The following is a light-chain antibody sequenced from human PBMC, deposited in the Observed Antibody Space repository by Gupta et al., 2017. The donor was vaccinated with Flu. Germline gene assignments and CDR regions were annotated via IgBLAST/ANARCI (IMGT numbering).Light chain of an antibody. J-gene: IGKJ5*01. CDR3: QQYGSSPPIT. Sequence: TLSLSPGERATLTCRASQSVSSTYLAWYQQKPGQAPRVLIYGASSSATGIPDRFSGSGSGTDFTLTISRRQPEDFAVYYCQQYGSSPPITFGQGTRLEIK. V-gene: IGKV3-20*01. CDR2: GAS. CDR1: QSVSSTY.